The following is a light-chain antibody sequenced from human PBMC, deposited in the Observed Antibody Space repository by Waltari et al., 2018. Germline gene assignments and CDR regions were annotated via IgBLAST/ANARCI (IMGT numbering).Light chain of an antibody. CDR1: QSIGSR. Sequence: EIVLTQSPDFQSVAPKEKVTITCRASQSIGSRLPRFQQKPDQSPKLLIKYASHSISGVPSRFSGSGSGTDFTLTINSLEAEDVAVYYCHQIASLPRTFGPGTKVEIK. CDR2: YAS. J-gene: IGKJ1*01. CDR3: HQIASLPRT. V-gene: IGKV6D-21*02.